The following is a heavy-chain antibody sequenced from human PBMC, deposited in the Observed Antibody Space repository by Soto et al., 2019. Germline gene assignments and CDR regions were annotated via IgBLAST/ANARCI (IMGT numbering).Heavy chain of an antibody. CDR3: ARVLRGVVNWFVP. CDR1: GDTFTNFG. J-gene: IGHJ5*02. D-gene: IGHD3-10*01. Sequence: HLVQSGPEVKKPGASVSVSCKTSGDTFTNFGLSSVRQAPGQGLEWMGWIATYNSNKNYAQKFQGRLTLTTDTSTSTGYMELKSLEYDDTAVYYCARVLRGVVNWFVPWGQGTLVTVSS. V-gene: IGHV1-18*01. CDR2: IATYNSNK.